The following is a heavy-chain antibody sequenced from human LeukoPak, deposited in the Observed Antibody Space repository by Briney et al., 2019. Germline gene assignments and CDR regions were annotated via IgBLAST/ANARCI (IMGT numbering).Heavy chain of an antibody. CDR3: AKSPKSRGATYGYYYYYMDV. V-gene: IGHV3-23*01. CDR1: GFTFSSYA. J-gene: IGHJ6*03. CDR2: ISGSGGST. D-gene: IGHD1-26*01. Sequence: GGSLRLSCAASGFTFSSYAMSWVRQAPGKGLEWVSTISGSGGSTYYADSVKGRFTISRDNSKNTLYLQMNSLRAEDTAVYYCAKSPKSRGATYGYYYYYMDVWGKGTTVTVSS.